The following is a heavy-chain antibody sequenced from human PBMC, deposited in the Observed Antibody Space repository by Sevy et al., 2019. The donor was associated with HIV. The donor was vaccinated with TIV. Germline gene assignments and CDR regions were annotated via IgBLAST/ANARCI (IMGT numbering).Heavy chain of an antibody. D-gene: IGHD7-27*01. J-gene: IGHJ4*02. CDR1: GFTFSTYS. CDR3: AKFAGDFPHFDF. V-gene: IGHV3-23*01. Sequence: GGSLRLSCAASGFTFSTYSMTWVRQAPRKGLDWVSAISDTGTSTYYTDSVEGRFTISRDNSKSTLFLHMNSLRAEDTALYYCAKFAGDFPHFDFWGLGTLVTVSS. CDR2: ISDTGTST.